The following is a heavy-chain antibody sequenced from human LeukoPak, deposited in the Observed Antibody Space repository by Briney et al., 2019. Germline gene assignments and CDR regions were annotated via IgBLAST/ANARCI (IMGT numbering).Heavy chain of an antibody. CDR2: IYPGDSDT. J-gene: IGHJ4*02. D-gene: IGHD3-10*01. V-gene: IGHV5-51*01. CDR3: ARRHTYYYGSGSYYNFDY. Sequence: GASLQISCKGSGYSFTSYWIGWVRQMPGKGLEWMGIIYPGDSDTRYSPSFQGQVTISADKSISTAYLQWSSLKASDTAMYYCARRHTYYYGSGSYYNFDYWGQGTLVTVSS. CDR1: GYSFTSYW.